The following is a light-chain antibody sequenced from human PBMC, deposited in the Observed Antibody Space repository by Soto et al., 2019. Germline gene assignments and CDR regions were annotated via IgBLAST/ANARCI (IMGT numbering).Light chain of an antibody. V-gene: IGLV2-23*01. Sequence: QSVLTQPASVSGSPGQSITISCTGTSSDVGSYNLVSWYQQHPGKAPNLMIYEGSKRPSGVSNRFSGSKSGNTASLTISGLQAEDEADYYCCSYAGSSTWVFGTGTKLTVL. J-gene: IGLJ1*01. CDR2: EGS. CDR3: CSYAGSSTWV. CDR1: SSDVGSYNL.